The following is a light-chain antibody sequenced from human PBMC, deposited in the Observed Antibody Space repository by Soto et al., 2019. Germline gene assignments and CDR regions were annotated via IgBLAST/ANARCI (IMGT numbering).Light chain of an antibody. J-gene: IGKJ1*01. Sequence: DIQMTQSPTTLSASVGDRVNITCRASQSISSWLAWYQQKPGKAPKLLIYKAVSLESGVPSRFSGSGSGTEFTLTISSLQPDDFATYYCQQYNSYPWTFGQGTKVEIK. CDR3: QQYNSYPWT. CDR2: KAV. V-gene: IGKV1-5*03. CDR1: QSISSW.